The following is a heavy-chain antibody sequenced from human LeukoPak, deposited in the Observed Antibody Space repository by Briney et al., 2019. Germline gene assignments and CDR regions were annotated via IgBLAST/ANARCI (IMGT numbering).Heavy chain of an antibody. CDR1: GYTFTSYG. V-gene: IGHV1-18*01. CDR2: ISAYNGNT. Sequence: ASVKISCKASGYTFTSYGISWVRQAPGQGLEWMGWISAYNGNTNYAQRLQGRVTMTKDTSTSTAYMELRSLRSDDTAVYYCARDNPLPLSMIVVGHVSFDYWGQGTLVTVSS. J-gene: IGHJ4*02. CDR3: ARDNPLPLSMIVVGHVSFDY. D-gene: IGHD3-22*01.